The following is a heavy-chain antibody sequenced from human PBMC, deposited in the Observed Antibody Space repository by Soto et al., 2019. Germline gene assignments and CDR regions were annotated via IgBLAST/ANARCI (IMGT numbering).Heavy chain of an antibody. CDR1: GGSFSGYY. D-gene: IGHD5-12*01. Sequence: PSETLSLTCAVYGGSFSGYYWSWIRQPPGKGLEWIGEINHSGSTNYNPSHKSRVTISVDTSKNQFSLKLSSVTAADTAVYYCARVASPRGYSGYGRNYFDYWGQGTLVTVSS. CDR3: ARVASPRGYSGYGRNYFDY. J-gene: IGHJ4*02. V-gene: IGHV4-34*01. CDR2: INHSGST.